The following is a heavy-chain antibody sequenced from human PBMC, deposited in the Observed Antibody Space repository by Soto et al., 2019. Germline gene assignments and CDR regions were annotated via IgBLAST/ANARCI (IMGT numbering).Heavy chain of an antibody. CDR1: GGSISSGGYS. CDR2: IYHSGST. Sequence: PSETLSLTCAVSGGSISSGGYSWSWIRPPPGKGLEWIGYIYHSGSTYYNPSLKSRVTISVDRSKNQFSLKLSSVTAADTAVYYCARGPPLGYWGQGTLVTVSS. CDR3: ARGPPLGY. V-gene: IGHV4-30-2*01. J-gene: IGHJ4*02.